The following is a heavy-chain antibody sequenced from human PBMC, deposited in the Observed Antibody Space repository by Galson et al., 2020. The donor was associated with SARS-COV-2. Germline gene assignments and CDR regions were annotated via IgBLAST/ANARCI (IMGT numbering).Heavy chain of an antibody. V-gene: IGHV4-59*08. CDR2: IRDTGTT. J-gene: IGHJ4*02. CDR3: ARHVRVSYYIFDS. CDR1: GGSINSYS. D-gene: IGHD3-16*01. Sequence: ETSETLSLTCTVSGGSINSYSWSWIRRPPGKGLDRIGHIRDTGTTTYNASLKSRVTKSVDTSENQLSLRLTSVTAADTALYYCARHVRVSYYIFDSWGQGTLVTVSS.